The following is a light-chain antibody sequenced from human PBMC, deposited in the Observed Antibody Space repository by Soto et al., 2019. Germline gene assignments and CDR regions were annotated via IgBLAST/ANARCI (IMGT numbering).Light chain of an antibody. J-gene: IGLJ1*01. CDR3: TAWDDSLNGYV. V-gene: IGLV1-44*01. CDR1: SSNIGSNT. CDR2: TNN. Sequence: QSALTQPPSASGTPGQRVTISCSGSSSNIGSNTVNWYQQLPGTAPKVLIYTNNQRPSGVPDRFSGSKSGTPASLAISGLQSDDEAYYYCTAWDDSLNGYVFGSGTKVTVL.